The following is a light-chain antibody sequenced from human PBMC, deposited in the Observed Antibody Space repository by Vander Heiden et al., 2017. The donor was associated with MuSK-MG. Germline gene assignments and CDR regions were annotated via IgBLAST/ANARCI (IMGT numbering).Light chain of an antibody. Sequence: ETLLTQSPDSLPVYLGERATINCKSSQSFLYSSNNKNYLTWYQQKPGQPPKLLIYWASNRESGVHDRFSGSGSGTDFTLTISSLQAEDVAVYYCQQDDSTPYTFGQGTKMDIK. CDR1: QSFLYSSNNKNY. CDR2: WAS. V-gene: IGKV4-1*01. J-gene: IGKJ2*01. CDR3: QQDDSTPYT.